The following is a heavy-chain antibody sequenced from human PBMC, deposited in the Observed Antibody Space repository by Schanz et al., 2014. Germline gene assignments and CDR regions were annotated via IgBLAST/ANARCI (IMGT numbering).Heavy chain of an antibody. Sequence: QVQLVQSGAEVKKPGASVKVSCKASGYTFTSYGINWVRQAPGQGLEWMGWISAYNGNTNYAQKFQGRVTFTADKSTSTAYMELSSLKSEDTAVYYCARGGGPEDVFDIWGQGTIXTVSS. CDR2: ISAYNGNT. J-gene: IGHJ3*02. D-gene: IGHD5-12*01. CDR1: GYTFTSYG. V-gene: IGHV1-18*01. CDR3: ARGGGPEDVFDI.